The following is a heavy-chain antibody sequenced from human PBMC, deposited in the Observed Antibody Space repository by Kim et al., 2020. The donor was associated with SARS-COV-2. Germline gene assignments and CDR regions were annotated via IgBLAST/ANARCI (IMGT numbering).Heavy chain of an antibody. D-gene: IGHD3-9*01. V-gene: IGHV4-30-4*01. CDR3: ARGNYDILTGYCGWFDP. Sequence: SETLSLTCTVSGGSISSGDYYWSWIRQPPGKGLEWIGYIYYSGSTYYNPSLKSRVTISVDTSKNQFSLKLSSVTAADTAVYYCARGNYDILTGYCGWFDPWGQGTLVTVSS. CDR2: IYYSGST. J-gene: IGHJ5*02. CDR1: GGSISSGDYY.